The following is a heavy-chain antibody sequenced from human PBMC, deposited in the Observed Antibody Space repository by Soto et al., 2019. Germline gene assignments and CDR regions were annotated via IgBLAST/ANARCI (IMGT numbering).Heavy chain of an antibody. CDR2: MSATDARS. CDR1: GFIFNSFA. Sequence: EVQLLESGGGLVQPGGSLRLSCAASGFIFNSFAMTWVRQAPGKGLEWVSSMSATDARSYYADSVKGRFTISRDDSKSTLYLQMNSVRVEDTAVYYCPKDPNGDYVGGFDFCVHGTMVTV. J-gene: IGHJ3*01. D-gene: IGHD4-17*01. CDR3: PKDPNGDYVGGFDF. V-gene: IGHV3-23*01.